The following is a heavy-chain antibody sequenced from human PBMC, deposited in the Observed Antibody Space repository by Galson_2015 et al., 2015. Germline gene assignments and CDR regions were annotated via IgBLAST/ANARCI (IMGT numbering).Heavy chain of an antibody. D-gene: IGHD1-26*01. CDR2: IHYSGST. CDR1: GGSISGYY. Sequence: ETLSLTCPVSGGSISGYYWSWIRQPPGGGREWIGYIHYSGSTSFNPSLGARSTMSVDTSRNQFSLKLNSVTAADTPVYYCARDSPKVGATGVFDFCGQGTLVTVSS. J-gene: IGHJ4*02. CDR3: ARDSPKVGATGVFDF. V-gene: IGHV4-59*01.